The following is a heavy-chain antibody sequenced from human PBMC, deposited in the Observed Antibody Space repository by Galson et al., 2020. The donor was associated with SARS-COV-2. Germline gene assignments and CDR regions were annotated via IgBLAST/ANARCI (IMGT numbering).Heavy chain of an antibody. CDR3: AKASYGGNPPPAF. J-gene: IGHJ4*02. CDR1: DFTFSSYA. Sequence: GESLKISCAGYDFTFSSYAMNWVRQTPGKGLEWVAGINPAGTLYYADFVRGRFIISRDNSKNTVFLQMNSLRTEDTAVYYCAKASYGGNPPPAFWGRGTLVPVSS. V-gene: IGHV3-23*01. D-gene: IGHD2-15*01. CDR2: INPAGTL.